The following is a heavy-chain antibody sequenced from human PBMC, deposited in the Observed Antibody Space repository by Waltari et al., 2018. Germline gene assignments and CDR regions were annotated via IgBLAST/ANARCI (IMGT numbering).Heavy chain of an antibody. D-gene: IGHD6-13*01. Sequence: EVQLVESGGGLVQPGGSLTLSCAASVFTFGIYWMSWVRQAPGKGLEWVANINLGGSEEYYVDSVKGRFTISRDNAKNSLYLQMNSLRVEDTAVYYRARVASSSWFYWGQGTLVTVSS. CDR1: VFTFGIYW. V-gene: IGHV3-7*04. J-gene: IGHJ4*02. CDR3: ARVASSSWFY. CDR2: INLGGSEE.